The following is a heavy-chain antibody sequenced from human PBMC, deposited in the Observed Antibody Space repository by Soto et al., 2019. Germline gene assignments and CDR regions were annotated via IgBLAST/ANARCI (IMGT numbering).Heavy chain of an antibody. V-gene: IGHV1-69*12. CDR1: GGTFSSYA. CDR2: IIPIFGTA. J-gene: IGHJ6*02. Sequence: QVQLVQSGAEVKKPGSSVKVSCKASGGTFSSYAISWVRQAPGQGLEWMGGIIPIFGTANYAQKFQGRVTITADESTSTAYMELSSLRSEDTAVYYCARSPAYCSGGSCYSNYYYYDMDVWGQGTTVTVSS. D-gene: IGHD2-15*01. CDR3: ARSPAYCSGGSCYSNYYYYDMDV.